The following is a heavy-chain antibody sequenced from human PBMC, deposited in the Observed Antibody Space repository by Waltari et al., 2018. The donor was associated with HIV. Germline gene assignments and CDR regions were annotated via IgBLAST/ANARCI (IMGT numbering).Heavy chain of an antibody. CDR3: ARVKASYYDGSGFYFLDY. V-gene: IGHV4-59*11. CDR2: VHGSGST. Sequence: QVQLQESGPGLVKPSETLSLICSVSGGPTSGHYWTWIRQPPGKGLEWIGYVHGSGSTKYNPSLQSRVTISIDTSKNQVSLALNSVTAADTAVYFCARVKASYYDGSGFYFLDYWGQGTLVTVSS. CDR1: GGPTSGHY. D-gene: IGHD3-22*01. J-gene: IGHJ4*02.